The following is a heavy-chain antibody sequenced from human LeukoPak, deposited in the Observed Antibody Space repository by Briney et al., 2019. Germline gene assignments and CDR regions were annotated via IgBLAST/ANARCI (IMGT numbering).Heavy chain of an antibody. J-gene: IGHJ3*02. V-gene: IGHV5-51*01. D-gene: IGHD1-26*01. CDR2: IYPGDSDT. Sequence: GEPLKISCKGSGYSFTSYWIGWVRQMPGKGLEWMGIIYPGDSDTRYSPSFQGQVTISADKSISTAYLQWSSLKASDTAMYYCASTSIVGATSDAFDIWGQGTMVTVSS. CDR1: GYSFTSYW. CDR3: ASTSIVGATSDAFDI.